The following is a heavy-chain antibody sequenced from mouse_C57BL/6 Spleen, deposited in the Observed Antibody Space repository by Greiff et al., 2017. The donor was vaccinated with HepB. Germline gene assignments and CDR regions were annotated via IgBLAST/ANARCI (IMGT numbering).Heavy chain of an antibody. CDR2: IYPGSGSI. D-gene: IGHD1-1*01. Sequence: QVQLQQPGAELVKPGASVKMSCKASGYTFTSYWITWVKQRPGQGLEWIGDIYPGSGSINYNEKFKSKATLTVDTSSSTAYMQLSSLTSEDSAVYYCAREHSGSGYFDYWGQGTTLTVSS. CDR3: AREHSGSGYFDY. V-gene: IGHV1-55*01. J-gene: IGHJ2*01. CDR1: GYTFTSYW.